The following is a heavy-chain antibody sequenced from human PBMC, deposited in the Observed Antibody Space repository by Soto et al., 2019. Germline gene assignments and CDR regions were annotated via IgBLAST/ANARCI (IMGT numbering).Heavy chain of an antibody. CDR1: GGSVSSGSYY. CDR3: ARDRYRNWFDP. CDR2: IYYSGST. D-gene: IGHD1-26*01. V-gene: IGHV4-61*01. Sequence: QVQLQESGPGLVKPSETLSLTCTVSGGSVSSGSYYWSWIRQPPGKGLECIGYIYYSGSTNYNPSLESRVTISVDTAKNQFSLKLSSVTAADTAVYYGARDRYRNWFDPWGQGTLVTVAS. J-gene: IGHJ5*02.